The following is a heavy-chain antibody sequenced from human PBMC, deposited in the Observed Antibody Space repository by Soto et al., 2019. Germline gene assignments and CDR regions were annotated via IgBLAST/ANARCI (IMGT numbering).Heavy chain of an antibody. V-gene: IGHV1-69*02. D-gene: IGHD3-10*01. J-gene: IGHJ5*02. CDR2: IIPILGIA. Sequence: SVKVSCKASGGTFSSYTISWVRQAPGQGLEWMGRIIPILGIANYAQKFQGRVTITADKSTSTAYMELSSLRSEDTAVYYCARGRDRTYYYGSGSQDWFDPWGQGTLVTVSS. CDR1: GGTFSSYT. CDR3: ARGRDRTYYYGSGSQDWFDP.